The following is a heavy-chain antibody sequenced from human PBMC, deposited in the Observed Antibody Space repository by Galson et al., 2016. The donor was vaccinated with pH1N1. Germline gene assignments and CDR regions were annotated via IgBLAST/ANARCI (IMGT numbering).Heavy chain of an antibody. CDR3: ARIRYGDYSHYFDY. CDR1: GFSLGTSGMC. CDR2: IDWDDNK. Sequence: ALVKPTQTLTLTCTFSGFSLGTSGMCVSWIRQPPGKALEWLALIDWDDNKYYSTSLKTRLTISKDTSKTHVVLTMTNMDPVDTATYYCARIRYGDYSHYFDYWGQRTLVTVSS. J-gene: IGHJ4*02. V-gene: IGHV2-70*01. D-gene: IGHD4-17*01.